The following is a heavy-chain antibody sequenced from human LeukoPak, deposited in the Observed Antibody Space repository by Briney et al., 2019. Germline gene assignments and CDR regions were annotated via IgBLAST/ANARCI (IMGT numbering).Heavy chain of an antibody. CDR2: IYYSGST. J-gene: IGHJ3*02. CDR1: GGSISSSSYY. Sequence: SETLSLTCTVSGGSISSSSYYWGWIRQPPGKGLERIGNIYYSGSTYYNPSLQSRVTISVDTSKNQFSLKLSSVTAADTAVYYCAKTYSTSFAFDIWAQGTTVTVSS. CDR3: AKTYSTSFAFDI. V-gene: IGHV4-39*01. D-gene: IGHD4-11*01.